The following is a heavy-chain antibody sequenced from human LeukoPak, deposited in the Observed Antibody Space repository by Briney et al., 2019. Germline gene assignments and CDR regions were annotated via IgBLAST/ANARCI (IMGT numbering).Heavy chain of an antibody. Sequence: GGSLRLSCAASGFTFSSYGMHWVRQAPGKGLEWVSSISSSSSYIYYADSVKGRFTISRDNAKNSLYLQMNSLRAEDTAVYYCARDRFWNDDHFDYWGQGTLVTVSS. V-gene: IGHV3-21*01. CDR1: GFTFSSYG. D-gene: IGHD1-1*01. CDR2: ISSSSSYI. J-gene: IGHJ4*02. CDR3: ARDRFWNDDHFDY.